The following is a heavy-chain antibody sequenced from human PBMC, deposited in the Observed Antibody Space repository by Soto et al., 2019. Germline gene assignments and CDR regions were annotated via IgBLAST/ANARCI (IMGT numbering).Heavy chain of an antibody. D-gene: IGHD2-15*01. CDR2: IFYSGST. CDR3: ARHLTYCSAGICYSDSPYYGMDV. Sequence: SETLSLTCTVSGGSISSSSYYWGWIRQPPGKGLEWIGSIFYSGSTYYNPSLKSRVTISVDTSKNQFSLKLSSVTAADTAVYYCARHLTYCSAGICYSDSPYYGMDVWGQGTTVTVSS. J-gene: IGHJ6*02. CDR1: GGSISSSSYY. V-gene: IGHV4-39*01.